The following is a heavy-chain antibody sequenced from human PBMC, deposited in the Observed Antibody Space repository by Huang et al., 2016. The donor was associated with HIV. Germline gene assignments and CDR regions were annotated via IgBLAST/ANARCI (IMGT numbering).Heavy chain of an antibody. CDR3: ARGQSGPSQWLASLGNYYYYMDV. CDR1: GGSISGSRYY. J-gene: IGHJ6*03. D-gene: IGHD6-19*01. CDR2: IYDSGDS. Sequence: QLQLQESGPGPVKPSATLSLTCSVSGGSISGSRYYWGWIRQPPGKGLEWIGSIYDSGDSQYSPSLKSRVTISVDTSKNQFSLKLSSVTAADTAVYYCARGQSGPSQWLASLGNYYYYMDVWGKGTTVTVSS. V-gene: IGHV4-39*01.